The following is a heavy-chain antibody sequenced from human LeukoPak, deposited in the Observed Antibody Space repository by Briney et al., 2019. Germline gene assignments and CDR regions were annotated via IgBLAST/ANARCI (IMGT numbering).Heavy chain of an antibody. D-gene: IGHD5-12*01. CDR3: ARELVAAYNWLDP. J-gene: IGHJ5*02. CDR2: INHSGST. CDR1: GGSFSGYY. Sequence: PSETLSLTCAVYGGSFSGYYWSWIRQPPGKGLEWIGEINHSGSTNYNPSLKSRVTISVDTSKNQFSLKLSSVTAADTAVYYCARELVAAYNWLDPWGQGTLVTVSS. V-gene: IGHV4-34*01.